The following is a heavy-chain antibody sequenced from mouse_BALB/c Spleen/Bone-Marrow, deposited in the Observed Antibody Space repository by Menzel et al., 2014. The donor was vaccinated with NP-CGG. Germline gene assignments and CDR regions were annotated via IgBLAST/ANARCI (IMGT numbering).Heavy chain of an antibody. V-gene: IGHV1-4*01. CDR1: GYTFTSYR. CDR2: INPSTGYT. D-gene: IGHD1-1*01. J-gene: IGHJ3*01. CDR3: ARSYYDGSSFAY. Sequence: HVKLQESGAELAKPGASVKMSCKASGYTFTSYRMHWVKQRPGQGLEWIGYINPSTGYTEYNQKFKDKATLTADKSSSTAYMQLSSLTSEDSAVYCCARSYYDGSSFAYWGQGTLVTVSA.